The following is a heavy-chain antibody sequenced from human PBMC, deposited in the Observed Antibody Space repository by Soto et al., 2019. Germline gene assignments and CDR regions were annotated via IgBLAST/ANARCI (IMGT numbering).Heavy chain of an antibody. V-gene: IGHV3-23*01. J-gene: IGHJ4*02. Sequence: EVQLLESGGALVQPGESLRLSCAASGFTFSFCAMSWVRQAPGKGLEWVSSMRGSNGHTYYADSVKGRFTISRDNSKNTLYLQMNSLRVEDTALYYCVKGHSDSYYYFDYWGQGALVTVSS. CDR1: GFTFSFCA. CDR2: MRGSNGHT. D-gene: IGHD3-22*01. CDR3: VKGHSDSYYYFDY.